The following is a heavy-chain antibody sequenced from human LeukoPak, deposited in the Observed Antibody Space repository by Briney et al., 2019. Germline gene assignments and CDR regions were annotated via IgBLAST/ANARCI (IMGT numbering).Heavy chain of an antibody. D-gene: IGHD1-26*01. Sequence: SETVSLTCTGSGGSISSSDYYWGWIRQPPGKGLEWIGSIYYSGSTFYNPSLKSRVTISVDTSKNQFSLKLSSVTAADTAVYYCARGPLGATGYWGQGTLVTVSS. CDR3: ARGPLGATGY. V-gene: IGHV4-39*07. CDR1: GGSISSSDYY. CDR2: IYYSGST. J-gene: IGHJ4*02.